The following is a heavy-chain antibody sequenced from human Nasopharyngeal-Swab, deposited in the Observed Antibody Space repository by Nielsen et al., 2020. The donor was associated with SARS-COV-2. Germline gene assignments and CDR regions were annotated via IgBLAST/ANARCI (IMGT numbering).Heavy chain of an antibody. V-gene: IGHV3-11*01. J-gene: IGHJ4*02. CDR3: ARGPALTEYFDY. CDR1: GFTFSDYY. CDR2: ISSSGSTI. D-gene: IGHD3-16*01. Sequence: GESLKISCAASGFTFSDYYMSWIRQAPGKELEWVSYISSSGSTIYYADSVKGRFTISRDNAKNSLYLQMNSLRAEDTAVYYCARGPALTEYFDYWGQGTLVTVSS.